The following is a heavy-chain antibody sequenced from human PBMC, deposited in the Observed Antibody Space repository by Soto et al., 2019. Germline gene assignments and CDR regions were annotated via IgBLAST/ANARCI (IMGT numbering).Heavy chain of an antibody. D-gene: IGHD3-3*01. J-gene: IGHJ5*02. CDR3: ARGPITIFGVVIGWFDP. V-gene: IGHV3-48*02. Sequence: EVQLVESGGGLVQPGGSLRLSCAASGFTFSSYSMNWVRQAPGKGLEWVSYISSSSSTIYYADSVKGRFTISRDNAKNSLYLQMNSLRDEDTAVYYCARGPITIFGVVIGWFDPWGQGTLVTVSS. CDR2: ISSSSSTI. CDR1: GFTFSSYS.